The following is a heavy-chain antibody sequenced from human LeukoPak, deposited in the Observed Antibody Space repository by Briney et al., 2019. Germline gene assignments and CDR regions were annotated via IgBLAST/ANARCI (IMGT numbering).Heavy chain of an antibody. Sequence: GGSLRLSCAASGFTFSSYAMHWVRQAPGKGLEWVAVISYDGSNKYYADSVKGRFTISRDNSKNTLYLQMNSLRAEDTAVYYCARDHDFWSGYYPDWGQGTLVTVSS. D-gene: IGHD3-3*01. CDR3: ARDHDFWSGYYPD. J-gene: IGHJ4*02. CDR2: ISYDGSNK. CDR1: GFTFSSYA. V-gene: IGHV3-30*04.